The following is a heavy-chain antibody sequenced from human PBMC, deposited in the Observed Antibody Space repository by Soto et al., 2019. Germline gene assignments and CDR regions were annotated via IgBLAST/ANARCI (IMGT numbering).Heavy chain of an antibody. V-gene: IGHV3-15*07. CDR1: GFTFSNAW. CDR2: IKSKTDGGTT. Sequence: EVQLVESGGGLVKPGGSLRLSCAASGFTFSNAWMNWVRQAPGKGLEWVGRIKSKTDGGTTDYAAPVKGRFTISRDDSKNTLYQQMNSLKTEDTAVYYCTTVLAVTPTHYYYYYGMDVWGQGTTVTVSS. J-gene: IGHJ6*02. D-gene: IGHD4-17*01. CDR3: TTVLAVTPTHYYYYYGMDV.